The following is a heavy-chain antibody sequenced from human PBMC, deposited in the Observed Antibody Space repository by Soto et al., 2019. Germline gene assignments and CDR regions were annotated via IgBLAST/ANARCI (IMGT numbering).Heavy chain of an antibody. CDR3: AREDYDFWSGYYHWFDP. D-gene: IGHD3-3*01. Sequence: ASVKVSCKASGYTFTSYGISWVRQAPGQGLEWMGWISAYNGNTNYAQKLQGRVTMTTDTSTSTAYMELRSLRSDDTAVYYCAREDYDFWSGYYHWFDPWGQGTLVTAPQ. J-gene: IGHJ5*02. CDR2: ISAYNGNT. CDR1: GYTFTSYG. V-gene: IGHV1-18*01.